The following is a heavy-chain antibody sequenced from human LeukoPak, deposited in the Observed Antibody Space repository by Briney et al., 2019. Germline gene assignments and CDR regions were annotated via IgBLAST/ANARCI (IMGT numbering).Heavy chain of an antibody. V-gene: IGHV4-31*11. D-gene: IGHD6-19*01. CDR2: IYYSGST. Sequence: SETLSLTCAVYGGSFSGYYWSWIRQHPGKGLEWIGYIYYSGSTYYNPSLKSRVTISVDTSKNQFSLKLSSVTAADTAIYYCARLRSGGQVAGVYFDSWGQGTLVTVSS. J-gene: IGHJ4*02. CDR3: ARLRSGGQVAGVYFDS. CDR1: GGSFSGYY.